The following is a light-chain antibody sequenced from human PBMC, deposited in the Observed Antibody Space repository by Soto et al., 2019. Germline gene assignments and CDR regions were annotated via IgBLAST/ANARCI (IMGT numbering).Light chain of an antibody. J-gene: IGKJ4*01. V-gene: IGKV1-39*01. CDR3: QQSFTNPLT. CDR2: VAS. CDR1: QSIGRF. Sequence: DIQMTPSPSSLSASVGDRVTITCRASQSIGRFLNWHQQKPGKAPNVLINVASTLRSGVPSRFSGSGSGTDFNLTINSLQPEDFATYFCQQSFTNPLTFGGGTKVDIK.